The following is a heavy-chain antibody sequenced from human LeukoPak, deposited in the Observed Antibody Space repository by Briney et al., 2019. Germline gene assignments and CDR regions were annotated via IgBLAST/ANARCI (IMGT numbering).Heavy chain of an antibody. CDR1: GGSISSGSYY. D-gene: IGHD6-6*01. V-gene: IGHV4-61*02. CDR2: IYTSGST. Sequence: PSQTLSLTCTVSGGSISSGSYYWSWIRQPAGKGLEWIGRIYTSGSTNYNPSLKSRVTISVDTSKNQFSLKLSSVTAADTAVYYCASLRRIATPYFDYWGQGTLVTVSS. CDR3: ASLRRIATPYFDY. J-gene: IGHJ4*02.